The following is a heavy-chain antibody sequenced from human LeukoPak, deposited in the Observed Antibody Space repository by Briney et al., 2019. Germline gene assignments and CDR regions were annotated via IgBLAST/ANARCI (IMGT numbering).Heavy chain of an antibody. Sequence: GGSLRRSCVASGFTFSTYDMHWVRQAPGEGLEWLTYISGSDNTIYYADSVRGRFTVSRDNTKSSLYLQMNTLRAEDTAVYYCARDRSGWHYFDFWGHGTLVTVSS. CDR2: ISGSDNTI. CDR3: ARDRSGWHYFDF. J-gene: IGHJ4*01. CDR1: GFTFSTYD. V-gene: IGHV3-48*03. D-gene: IGHD6-19*01.